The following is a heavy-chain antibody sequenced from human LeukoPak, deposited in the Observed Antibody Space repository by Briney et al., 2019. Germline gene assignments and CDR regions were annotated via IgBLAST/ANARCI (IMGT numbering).Heavy chain of an antibody. V-gene: IGHV4-34*01. D-gene: IGHD2-15*01. CDR2: INHSGST. J-gene: IGHJ4*02. CDR1: GGSFSGYY. Sequence: TSETLSLTCAVYGGSFSGYYWSWIRQPPGKELEWIGEINHSGSTNYNPSLKSRVTISVDTSKNQFSLKLSSVTAADTAVYYCARGHRGPPGYWGQGTLVTVSS. CDR3: ARGHRGPPGY.